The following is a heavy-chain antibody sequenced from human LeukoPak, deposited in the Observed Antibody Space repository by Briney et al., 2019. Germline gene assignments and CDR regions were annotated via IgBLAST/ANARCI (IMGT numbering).Heavy chain of an antibody. Sequence: PSETLSLTCTVSGGSISSYYWSWIRQPPGKGLEWIGYIYYSGSTNYNPSLKSRVTISVDTSKNQFSLKLSSVTAADTAVYYCARGASSWSYYFDFWGQGTLVTVSS. CDR2: IYYSGST. CDR3: ARGASSWSYYFDF. V-gene: IGHV4-59*01. D-gene: IGHD6-13*01. CDR1: GGSISSYY. J-gene: IGHJ4*02.